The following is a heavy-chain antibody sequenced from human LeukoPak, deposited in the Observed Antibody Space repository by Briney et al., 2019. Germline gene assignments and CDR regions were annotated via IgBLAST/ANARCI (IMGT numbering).Heavy chain of an antibody. J-gene: IGHJ6*03. D-gene: IGHD2-2*01. CDR1: GYTFTSYY. V-gene: IGHV1-46*01. CDR2: INPSGGST. CDR3: ARGDCSSTSCYARYYYYYMDV. Sequence: ASVKVSCKASGYTFTSYYMHWVRQAPGQGLEWMGVINPSGGSTSYAQKFQGRVTMTRDTSTRTVYMELSSLRSEDTAVYYCARGDCSSTSCYARYYYYYMDVWGKGTTVTVSS.